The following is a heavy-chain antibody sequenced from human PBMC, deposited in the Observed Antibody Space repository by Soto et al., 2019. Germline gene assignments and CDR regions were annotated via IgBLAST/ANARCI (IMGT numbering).Heavy chain of an antibody. CDR1: GGSVISYF. Sequence: PSETPSLPSPLSGGSVISYFWGWIRQPPGKGLEWIGHIYYTGSTNYSPSLKSRVTISVDTSKNQISLKLNSVTAADTAVYHCARDRGLLDVWGQGTTVTVSS. CDR2: IYYTGST. CDR3: ARDRGLLDV. V-gene: IGHV4-59*02. J-gene: IGHJ6*02.